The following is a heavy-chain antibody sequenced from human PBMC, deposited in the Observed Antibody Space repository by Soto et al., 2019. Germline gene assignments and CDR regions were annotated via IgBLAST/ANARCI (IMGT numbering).Heavy chain of an antibody. Sequence: PGGSLRLSCAGTGFIFSNYDMAWVRQAPGKGLEWIAYITSPSTDIYYADSVKGRFTISRDNGKNSVYLQMNSLRGDDTAVYYCARDFGALGAFAWGRGTTVTGSS. CDR3: ARDFGALGAFA. V-gene: IGHV3-48*03. J-gene: IGHJ6*02. CDR2: ITSPSTDI. D-gene: IGHD1-26*01. CDR1: GFIFSNYD.